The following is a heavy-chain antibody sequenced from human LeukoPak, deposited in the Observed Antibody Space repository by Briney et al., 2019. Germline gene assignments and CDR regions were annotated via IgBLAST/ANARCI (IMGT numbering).Heavy chain of an antibody. Sequence: SETLSDSCAVSSGSISGYYWNWIRQPPGKGLEWLGFRYYSGATNYNPSLRGRVTISVDRSKSQLSLKMTSVTAADTAVYYCARALSGSPAVFASWGQEPLVSVSS. J-gene: IGHJ4*02. CDR2: RYYSGAT. D-gene: IGHD1-26*01. V-gene: IGHV4-59*08. CDR1: SGSISGYY. CDR3: ARALSGSPAVFAS.